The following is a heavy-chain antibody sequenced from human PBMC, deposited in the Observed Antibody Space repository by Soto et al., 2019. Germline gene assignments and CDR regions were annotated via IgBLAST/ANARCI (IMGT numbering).Heavy chain of an antibody. J-gene: IGHJ4*02. D-gene: IGHD6-19*01. V-gene: IGHV3-74*01. CDR2: INPDGSST. CDR3: ARGAGYSSGWVRGID. CDR1: GFTFSSYW. Sequence: GGSLRLSCAASGFTFSSYWMHWVRQAPGKGLVWVSRINPDGSSTSYADSVKGRFTISRDNAKNTLYLQMNSLRAEDTAVYYCARGAGYSSGWVRGIDWGQGTLVTVSS.